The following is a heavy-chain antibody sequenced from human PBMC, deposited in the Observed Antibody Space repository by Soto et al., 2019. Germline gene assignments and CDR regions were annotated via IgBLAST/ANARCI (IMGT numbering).Heavy chain of an antibody. V-gene: IGHV1-8*01. Sequence: ASVKVSCKASGYTFTNYDINWVRQATGQGLEWMGWMSPKSGSRGNAQKFQGRVTMTTDSSISTAYMELSGLRSEDTAVYFCARKGRDVYIHYYYYGMDVWGQGTTVTVSS. CDR1: GYTFTNYD. CDR2: MSPKSGSR. J-gene: IGHJ6*02. D-gene: IGHD2-15*01. CDR3: ARKGRDVYIHYYYYGMDV.